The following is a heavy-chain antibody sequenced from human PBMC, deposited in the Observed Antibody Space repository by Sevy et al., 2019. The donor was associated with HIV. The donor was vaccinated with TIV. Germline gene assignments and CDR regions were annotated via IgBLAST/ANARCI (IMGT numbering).Heavy chain of an antibody. D-gene: IGHD4-17*01. V-gene: IGHV1-2*02. J-gene: IGHJ6*02. CDR3: ARLTTITTSDLYGMDV. Sequence: ATVKVSCKASGYIFTDYYIHWVRQAPGQGLEWMAWINSDSGVTNYAQRFQGEVTVTRDTSLNTAYLDLSRLKSNDTAIYFCARLTTITTSDLYGMDVWGQGTTVTVSS. CDR2: INSDSGVT. CDR1: GYIFTDYY.